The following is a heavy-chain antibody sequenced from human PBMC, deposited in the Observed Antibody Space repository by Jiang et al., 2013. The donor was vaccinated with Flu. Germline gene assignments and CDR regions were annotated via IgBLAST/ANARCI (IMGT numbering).Heavy chain of an antibody. J-gene: IGHJ3*02. D-gene: IGHD1-26*01. CDR2: SRNKANSYTT. CDR3: ASRQVGATVDAFHI. CDR1: GFTFSDHY. Sequence: VQLVESGGGLVQPGGSLRLSCAASGFTFSDHYMDWVRQAPGKGLEWVGRSRNKANSYTTEYAASVKGRFTISRDDSKNSVYLQMNSLKTEDTAVYYCASRQVGATVDAFHIWGQGTMVTVSS. V-gene: IGHV3-72*01.